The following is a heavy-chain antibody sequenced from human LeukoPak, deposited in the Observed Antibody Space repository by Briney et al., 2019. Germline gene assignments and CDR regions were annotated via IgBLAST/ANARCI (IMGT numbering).Heavy chain of an antibody. Sequence: PSETLSLTCAVYGGSFSGYYWSWIRQPPGKGLEWIGEINHSGSTNYNPYLKSRVTISVDTSKNQFSLKLSSVTAADTAVYYCARGAYSSGWYRRAEYFQHWGQGTLVTVSS. V-gene: IGHV4-34*01. CDR2: INHSGST. CDR1: GGSFSGYY. CDR3: ARGAYSSGWYRRAEYFQH. D-gene: IGHD6-19*01. J-gene: IGHJ1*01.